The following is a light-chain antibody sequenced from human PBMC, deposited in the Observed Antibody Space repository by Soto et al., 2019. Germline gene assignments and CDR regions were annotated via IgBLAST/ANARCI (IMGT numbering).Light chain of an antibody. Sequence: VLTQSPGTLSLSPGEIAALAGTASQTVSITYLTWYQQKPGQAPRLLIFGASKRATGIPDRFSGSGSGRDFTLTISGLEPEDFAVYYCQQYGSSPLISFGQGTRLEIK. V-gene: IGKV3-20*01. CDR3: QQYGSSPLIS. CDR1: QTVSITY. J-gene: IGKJ5*01. CDR2: GAS.